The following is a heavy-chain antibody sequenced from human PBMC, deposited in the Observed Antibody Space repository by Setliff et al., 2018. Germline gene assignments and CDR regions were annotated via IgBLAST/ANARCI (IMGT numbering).Heavy chain of an antibody. CDR1: GYSLSNYV. Sequence: GASVKVSCKASGYSLSNYVMNWVRQAPGQGLEWMGWINTKTGDPTYAQGYTGRFAFSLDTSDSATYLDISNLKAEDTATYYCAGADHLVTTTFDYWGQGTLVTVS. D-gene: IGHD4-17*01. CDR2: INTKTGDP. V-gene: IGHV7-4-1*02. J-gene: IGHJ4*01. CDR3: AGADHLVTTTFDY.